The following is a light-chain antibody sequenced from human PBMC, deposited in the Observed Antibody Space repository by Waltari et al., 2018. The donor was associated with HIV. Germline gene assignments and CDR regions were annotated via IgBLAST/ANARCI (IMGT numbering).Light chain of an antibody. CDR1: SSNIGSNA. CDR3: ASWDDSLSGLVV. J-gene: IGLJ2*01. CDR2: NDN. Sequence: QSVLTQPPSASATPGQRVTISCSGSSSNIGSNAVNWYQQLPGTAPKLLIYNDNQRPSGVPDRFSGSKSGTSASLAISGLQSEDEANYYCASWDDSLSGLVVFGGGTRLTAL. V-gene: IGLV1-44*01.